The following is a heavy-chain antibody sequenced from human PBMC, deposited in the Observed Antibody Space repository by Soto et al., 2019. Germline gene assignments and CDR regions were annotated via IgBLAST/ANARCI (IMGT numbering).Heavy chain of an antibody. CDR3: AKEYTSISKGSFDY. D-gene: IGHD2-2*02. CDR2: ITGSGGAT. Sequence: GGSLRLSCAASGFTFSNYAMNWVRQAPGKGLEWVSGITGSGGATFYADSVKGRFTIPRDNSKNTVYLQVNSVRADDTAVYYCAKEYTSISKGSFDYWGQGALVTVS. CDR1: GFTFSNYA. V-gene: IGHV3-23*01. J-gene: IGHJ4*02.